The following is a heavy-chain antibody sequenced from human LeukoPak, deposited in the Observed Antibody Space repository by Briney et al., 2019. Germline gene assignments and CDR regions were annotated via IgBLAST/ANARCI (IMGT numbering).Heavy chain of an antibody. J-gene: IGHJ6*02. CDR1: GXTLGSDA. D-gene: IGHD4-11*01. CDR3: ARDLPATVTTYYYGMDV. CDR2: ISADGGST. V-gene: IGHV3-23*01. Sequence: GGSLRLSCAASGXTLGSDAMSWVLQAPGKGPEWVSAISADGGSTYYADSVKGRFTISRDNSKNTLYMQMNSLRPEDTAVYFCARDLPATVTTYYYGMDVWGQGTTVTVSS.